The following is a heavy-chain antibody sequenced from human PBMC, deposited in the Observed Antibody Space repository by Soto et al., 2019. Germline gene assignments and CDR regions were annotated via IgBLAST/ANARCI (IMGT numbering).Heavy chain of an antibody. Sequence: QVQLVQSGGEVKKPGASVKVSCKTSGYSFTTYGINWVRQAPGQGLEWMGWISAYNGNTNYAQKLQGRVTMTTDTSTSTAYMELRSLRSDDTAVYYCAREGPAPYYYYGMDVWGQGSTVTVSS. CDR1: GYSFTTYG. CDR3: AREGPAPYYYYGMDV. CDR2: ISAYNGNT. V-gene: IGHV1-18*01. J-gene: IGHJ6*02.